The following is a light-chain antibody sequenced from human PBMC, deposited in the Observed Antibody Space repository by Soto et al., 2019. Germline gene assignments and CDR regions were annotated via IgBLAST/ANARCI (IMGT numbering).Light chain of an antibody. CDR3: QQRGWPPLA. Sequence: EIVLTQSPATLSLSPGERATLSCRASQSVSSSLAWYQQKPGQAPRLIIHDASNRATGIPARFSGSGSGTDVTLSISSVQAEYFGVYYCQQRGWPPLAFGGGTRVEIK. V-gene: IGKV3-11*01. CDR2: DAS. CDR1: QSVSSS. J-gene: IGKJ4*01.